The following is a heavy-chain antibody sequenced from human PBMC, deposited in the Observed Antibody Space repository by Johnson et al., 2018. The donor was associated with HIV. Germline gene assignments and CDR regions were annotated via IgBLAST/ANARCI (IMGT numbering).Heavy chain of an antibody. J-gene: IGHJ3*02. CDR3: ARDQHNYYDSSERAFDI. CDR1: GFTFSSYW. Sequence: EVQLVESGGGLVQPGGSLRLSCAASGFTFSSYWMSWVRQAPGKGLEWVANIKQDGSEKYYVDSVKGRFTISRDNAKNSLYLQMNSRRAEDTAVYYCARDQHNYYDSSERAFDIWGQGTMVTVSS. CDR2: IKQDGSEK. V-gene: IGHV3-7*05. D-gene: IGHD3-22*01.